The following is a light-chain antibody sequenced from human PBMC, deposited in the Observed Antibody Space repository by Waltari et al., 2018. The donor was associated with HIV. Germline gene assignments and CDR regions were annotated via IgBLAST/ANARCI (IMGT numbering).Light chain of an antibody. CDR2: DVT. CDR1: SSDVGGYKY. CDR3: CSYTSSITGRV. Sequence: QSALPQPASVSGSPGQSITISCTGTSSDVGGYKYFVCYQQYPGKAPKLILYDVTNRPPGVANRFSGSKSANTASLTIPGLQAEDEADYYCCSYTSSITGRVFGTGTKVTVL. J-gene: IGLJ1*01. V-gene: IGLV2-14*03.